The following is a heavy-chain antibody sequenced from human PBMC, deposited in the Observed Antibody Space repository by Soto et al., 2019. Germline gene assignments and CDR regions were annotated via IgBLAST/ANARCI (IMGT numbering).Heavy chain of an antibody. J-gene: IGHJ6*03. D-gene: IGHD3-10*01. CDR2: ISGTGSRT. Sequence: EVQLLESGGALVQPGGSLRLSCAASEFSFSSYAMAWVRQAPGKGLEWVSEISGTGSRTCYAESVKCRFTISRDNSKNTLFLQMISLRAEDTAVYYCAKEALWFGETRSADADSFDYNYYMDVWGRGTTVTVSS. CDR3: AKEALWFGETRSADADSFDYNYYMDV. CDR1: EFSFSSYA. V-gene: IGHV3-23*01.